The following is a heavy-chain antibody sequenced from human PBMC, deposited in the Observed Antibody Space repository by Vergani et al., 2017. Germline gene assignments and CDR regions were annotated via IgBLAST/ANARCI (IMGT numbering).Heavy chain of an antibody. D-gene: IGHD6-6*01. CDR3: ASIAARPFDY. CDR2: IRSKAYGGTT. CDR1: GFTFGDYA. Sequence: EVQLVESGGGLVQPGRSLRLSCTASGFTFGDYAMSWFRQAPGKGLEWVGFIRSKAYGGTTEYAASVKGRFTISRDDSKSIAYLQMNSLKTEDTAVYYCASIAARPFDYWGQGTLVTVSS. V-gene: IGHV3-49*03. J-gene: IGHJ4*02.